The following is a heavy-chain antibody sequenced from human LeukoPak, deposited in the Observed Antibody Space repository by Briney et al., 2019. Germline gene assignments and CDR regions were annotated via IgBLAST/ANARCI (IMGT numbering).Heavy chain of an antibody. V-gene: IGHV4-39*07. Sequence: PSETLSLTCTVSGRSISSSSYYWGWIRQPPGKGLEWIGSIYYSGSTYYNPSLKSRVTISVDTSKNQFSLKLSSVTAADTAVYYCARRTVTTGMTYYYYYMDVWGKGTTVTVSS. J-gene: IGHJ6*03. CDR3: ARRTVTTGMTYYYYYMDV. D-gene: IGHD4-17*01. CDR2: IYYSGST. CDR1: GRSISSSSYY.